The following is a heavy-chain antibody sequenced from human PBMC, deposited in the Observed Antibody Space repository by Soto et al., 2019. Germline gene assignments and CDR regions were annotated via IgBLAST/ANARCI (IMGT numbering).Heavy chain of an antibody. Sequence: SETLSLTCTVSGGSISSSSYYWGWIRQPPGKGLEWIGSIYYSGSTYYNPSLKSRVTISVDTSKNQFSLKLSSVTAADTAVYYCARLANSVVPAATLSFDPWGQGTLVTVSS. J-gene: IGHJ5*02. D-gene: IGHD2-2*01. CDR2: IYYSGST. CDR1: GGSISSSSYY. V-gene: IGHV4-39*01. CDR3: ARLANSVVPAATLSFDP.